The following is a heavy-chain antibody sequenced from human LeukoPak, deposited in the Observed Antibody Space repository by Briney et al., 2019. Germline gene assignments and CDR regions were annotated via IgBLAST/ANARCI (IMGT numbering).Heavy chain of an antibody. CDR1: GGSISSSSYY. D-gene: IGHD3-3*01. CDR3: ARTDNYDFWSGYIGFFDY. Sequence: PSETLSLTCTVSGGSISSSSYYWGWIRQPPGKGLEWIGSIYYSGGTYYNPSLKSRVTISVDTSKNQFSLKLSSVTAADTAVYYCARTDNYDFWSGYIGFFDYWGQGTLVTVSS. J-gene: IGHJ4*02. CDR2: IYYSGGT. V-gene: IGHV4-39*01.